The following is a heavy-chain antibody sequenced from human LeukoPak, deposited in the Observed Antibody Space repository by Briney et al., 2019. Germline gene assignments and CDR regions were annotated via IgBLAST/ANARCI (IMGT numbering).Heavy chain of an antibody. V-gene: IGHV4-4*09. CDR1: GGSISSCY. D-gene: IGHD3-22*01. J-gene: IGHJ6*03. CDR3: ASSSGNGYYYYMDV. Sequence: PSETLSLTCTVSGGSISSCYWSWIRQPPGKGLEWIGYIYTSGSTNYNPSLKSRVTISVDTSKNQFSLKLSSVTAADTAVYYCASSSGNGYYYYMDVWGKGTTVTVSS. CDR2: IYTSGST.